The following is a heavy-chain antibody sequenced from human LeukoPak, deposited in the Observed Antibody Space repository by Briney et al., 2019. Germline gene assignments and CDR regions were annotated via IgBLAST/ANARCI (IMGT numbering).Heavy chain of an antibody. CDR1: GFTFSSYG. Sequence: GGSLRLSCVVSGFTFSSYGMSWVRQAPGKGLEWVSAISGSGGSTYYADSVKGRFTISRDNSKNTLYLQMNSLRAEDTAVYYCAKEHSMVRGVIITHYGMDVWGQGTTVTVSS. J-gene: IGHJ6*02. D-gene: IGHD3-10*01. CDR3: AKEHSMVRGVIITHYGMDV. V-gene: IGHV3-23*01. CDR2: ISGSGGST.